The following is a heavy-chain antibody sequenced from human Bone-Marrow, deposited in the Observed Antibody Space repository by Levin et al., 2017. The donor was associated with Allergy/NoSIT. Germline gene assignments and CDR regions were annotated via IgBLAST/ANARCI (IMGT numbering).Heavy chain of an antibody. V-gene: IGHV3-64*01. D-gene: IGHD2-2*01. CDR1: GFTFSSYA. CDR2: ISSNGGST. Sequence: GESLKISCAASGFTFSSYAMHWVRQAPGKGLEYVSAISSNGGSTYYANSVKGRFTISRDNSKNTLYLQMGSLRAEDMAVYYCARPNSPSDIVVVPAASAYDYMDVWGKGTTVTVSS. J-gene: IGHJ6*03. CDR3: ARPNSPSDIVVVPAASAYDYMDV.